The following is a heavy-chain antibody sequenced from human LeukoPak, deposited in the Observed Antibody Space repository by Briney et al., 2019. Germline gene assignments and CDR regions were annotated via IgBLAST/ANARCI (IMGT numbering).Heavy chain of an antibody. CDR1: GESISSSSSY. Sequence: PSETLSLTCTVSGESISSSSSYWGWIRQPPGEGLEWIGSIYYSGSTYYNTSLKSRVTISVDTSKNQFSLRLNSVTAADTAVYFCARQNSYYYYMDVWGKGTTVTISS. CDR3: ARQNSYYYYMDV. CDR2: IYYSGST. J-gene: IGHJ6*03. V-gene: IGHV4-39*01.